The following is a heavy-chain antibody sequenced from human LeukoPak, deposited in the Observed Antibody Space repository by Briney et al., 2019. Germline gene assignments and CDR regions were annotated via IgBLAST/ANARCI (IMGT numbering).Heavy chain of an antibody. CDR3: ARDYDGTCLQ. V-gene: IGHV4-4*07. CDR2: IYSTGST. CDR1: GGSISSDY. J-gene: IGHJ4*02. D-gene: IGHD3-3*01. Sequence: SETLSLTCTLPGGSISSDYWSWIRHPAGKGLEWIGRIYSTGSTNYNPSLKSRGTISVDPSKNQFSLKLSSVTAADTAVYYCARDYDGTCLQWGQGALVAVSS.